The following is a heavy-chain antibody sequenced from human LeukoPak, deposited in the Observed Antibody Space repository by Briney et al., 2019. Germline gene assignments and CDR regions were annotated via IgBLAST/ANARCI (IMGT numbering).Heavy chain of an antibody. CDR2: IRSKAYGGTT. CDR3: TRAKYQLLYLSDY. D-gene: IGHD2-2*02. Sequence: GGSLRLSCTASGFTFGDYAMSWVRQAPGKGLEWVGFIRSKAYGGTTEYAAPVKGRFTISRDDSKSIAYLQMNSLKTEDTAVYYCTRAKYQLLYLSDYWGQGTLVTVSS. CDR1: GFTFGDYA. J-gene: IGHJ4*02. V-gene: IGHV3-49*04.